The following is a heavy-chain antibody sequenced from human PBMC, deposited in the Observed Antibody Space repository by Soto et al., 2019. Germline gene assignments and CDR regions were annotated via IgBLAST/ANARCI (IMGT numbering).Heavy chain of an antibody. D-gene: IGHD1-26*01. CDR2: ISYDGSNK. Sequence: QVQLVESGGGVVQPGRSLRLSCAASGFTFSSYAMHWVRQAPGKGLEWVAVISYDGSNKYYADSVKGRFTSSRDNSKNTLNLQMNSPRAEDTAVYYCARDPFQWELRPEYFQHWGQGTLVTVSS. J-gene: IGHJ1*01. CDR1: GFTFSSYA. CDR3: ARDPFQWELRPEYFQH. V-gene: IGHV3-30-3*01.